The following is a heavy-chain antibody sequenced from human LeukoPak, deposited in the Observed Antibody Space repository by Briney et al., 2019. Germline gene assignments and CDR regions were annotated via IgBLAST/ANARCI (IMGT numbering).Heavy chain of an antibody. CDR2: INHDGTDK. D-gene: IGHD7-27*01. CDR3: AREDWGPRFDP. CDR1: GFTSTSYW. J-gene: IGHJ5*02. V-gene: IGHV3-7*05. Sequence: EGSLRLSCAASGFTSTSYWMTWVRQAPGKGLHWVANINHDGTDKNYADSVKGRFTISRDNAKRSVFLQMNSLRAEDTGLYYCAREDWGPRFDPRGQGTLVTVSS.